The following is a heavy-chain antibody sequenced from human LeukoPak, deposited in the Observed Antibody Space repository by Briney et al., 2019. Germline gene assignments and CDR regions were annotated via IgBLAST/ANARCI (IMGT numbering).Heavy chain of an antibody. CDR1: GFTFSSYS. Sequence: GGSLRLSCAASGFTFSSYSMTWVRQAPGKGLEWVSSISSSSSYIYYADSVKGRFTISRDNAKNSLYLQMNSLRAEDTAVYYCARGVSSGYYSHYYYYGMDVWGQGTTVTVSS. CDR3: ARGVSSGYYSHYYYYGMDV. CDR2: ISSSSSYI. J-gene: IGHJ6*02. D-gene: IGHD3-22*01. V-gene: IGHV3-21*01.